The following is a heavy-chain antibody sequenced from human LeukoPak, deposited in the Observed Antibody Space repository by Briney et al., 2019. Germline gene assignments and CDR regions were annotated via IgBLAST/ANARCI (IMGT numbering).Heavy chain of an antibody. J-gene: IGHJ4*02. V-gene: IGHV4-59*01. CDR3: ARGGSADY. Sequence: SETLSLTCTVSGDSITPYFWTWIRQPPGKGLEWIGYINYSGGTNYNPSLKSRVTISVDTSKNQFSLKLSSVTAADTAVYYCARGGSADYWGQGTLVTVSS. CDR2: INYSGGT. CDR1: GDSITPYF. D-gene: IGHD3-10*01.